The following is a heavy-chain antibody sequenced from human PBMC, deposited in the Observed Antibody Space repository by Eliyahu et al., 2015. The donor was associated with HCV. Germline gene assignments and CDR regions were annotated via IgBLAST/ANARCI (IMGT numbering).Heavy chain of an antibody. D-gene: IGHD3-10*01. J-gene: IGHJ6*02. CDR3: ARKHYLFGMDV. CDR1: GFGVSDYW. V-gene: IGHV3-74*01. CDR2: TYIPWGAK. Sequence: EVQLVESGGGLVQPGESLRLSCAASGFGVSDYWMHWVRQDPRKGLVWVARTYIPWGAKDFADVVKGRFTISRDNVTNTVFLHMSGLRVEDSAVYYCARKHYLFGMDVWGQGTTVTVSS.